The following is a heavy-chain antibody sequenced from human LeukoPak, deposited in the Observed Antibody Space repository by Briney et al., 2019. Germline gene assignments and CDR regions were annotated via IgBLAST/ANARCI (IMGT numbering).Heavy chain of an antibody. CDR1: GFTFSSYA. CDR2: ISGSDGST. D-gene: IGHD1-26*01. CDR3: ARDPYSGSYSDYYYYYMDV. Sequence: GGSLRLSCAASGFTFSSYAMSWVRQAPGKGLEWVSGISGSDGSTNYADSVKGRFTISRDNAKNSLYLQLNSLRAEDTAVYYCARDPYSGSYSDYYYYYMDVWGKGTTVTVSS. J-gene: IGHJ6*03. V-gene: IGHV3-23*01.